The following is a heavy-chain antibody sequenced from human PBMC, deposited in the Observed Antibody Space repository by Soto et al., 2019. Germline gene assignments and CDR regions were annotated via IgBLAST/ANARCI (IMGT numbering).Heavy chain of an antibody. D-gene: IGHD6-25*01. CDR3: ALICIAADGYSYYGLDV. Sequence: TDMLRQTVTFCGRSLITREMCVSWIRQPPGKALEWLARIDWDDDKYYNTSLRTRLTISKDTSKNQVVLTMTNMDPVDTATYYCALICIAADGYSYYGLDVWGTGPTISVS. J-gene: IGHJ6*04. V-gene: IGHV2-70*11. CDR2: IDWDDDK. CDR1: GRSLITREMC.